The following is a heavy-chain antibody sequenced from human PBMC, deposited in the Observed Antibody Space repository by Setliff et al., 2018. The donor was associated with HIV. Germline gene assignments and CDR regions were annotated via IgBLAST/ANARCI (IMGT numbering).Heavy chain of an antibody. CDR1: GFSFSAYW. Sequence: PGGSLRLSCAASGFSFSAYWMNWVRQAPGKGLEWVANIKPDGSEKYYVDSVKGRFTISRDNAKNSLYLQMNSLRAEDTAVYFGVRDRSDYLDFLTGYYGRDYWGQGTQVTVSS. CDR3: VRDRSDYLDFLTGYYGRDY. CDR2: IKPDGSEK. J-gene: IGHJ4*02. D-gene: IGHD3-9*01. V-gene: IGHV3-7*01.